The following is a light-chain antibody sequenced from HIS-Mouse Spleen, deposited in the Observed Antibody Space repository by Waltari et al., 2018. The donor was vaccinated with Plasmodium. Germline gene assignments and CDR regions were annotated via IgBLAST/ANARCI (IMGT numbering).Light chain of an antibody. Sequence: SYELTQPPSVSVSPGQPARTTCPGYASPKKYAYWYQQKSGQAPVLVIYEDSKRPSGIPERFSGSSSGTMATLTISGAQVEDEADYYCYSTDSSGNHRVFGGGTKLTVL. J-gene: IGLJ3*02. CDR3: YSTDSSGNHRV. V-gene: IGLV3-10*01. CDR1: ASPKKY. CDR2: EDS.